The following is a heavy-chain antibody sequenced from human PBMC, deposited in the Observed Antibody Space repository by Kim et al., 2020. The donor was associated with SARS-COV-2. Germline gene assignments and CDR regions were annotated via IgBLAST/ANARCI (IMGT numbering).Heavy chain of an antibody. Sequence: GGSLRLSCAASGFTFNTYGIHWVRQAPGKGLEWVAFIWFDGSKFFYADSVKGRFTISRDNSKNSVYLQMDSLRIEDTGVYYCAKDPHYYGSGAYSSFLYYSYMDVWGKGATVTVSS. D-gene: IGHD3-10*01. CDR3: AKDPHYYGSGAYSSFLYYSYMDV. V-gene: IGHV3-30*02. J-gene: IGHJ6*03. CDR2: IWFDGSKF. CDR1: GFTFNTYG.